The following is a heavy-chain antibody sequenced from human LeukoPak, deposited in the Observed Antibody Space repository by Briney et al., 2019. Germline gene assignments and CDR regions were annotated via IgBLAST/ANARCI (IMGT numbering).Heavy chain of an antibody. V-gene: IGHV1-8*02. J-gene: IGHJ4*02. CDR1: GGTFSSYA. D-gene: IGHD3-10*01. CDR3: ARDFSVGQFPTDY. Sequence: ASVKVSCKASGGTFSSYAISWVRQAPGQGLEWMGWINPNSGGTSYAQKFQGRVTMTRDTSTSTVYMELSSLRSEDTAVYYCARDFSVGQFPTDYWGQGTLVTVSS. CDR2: INPNSGGT.